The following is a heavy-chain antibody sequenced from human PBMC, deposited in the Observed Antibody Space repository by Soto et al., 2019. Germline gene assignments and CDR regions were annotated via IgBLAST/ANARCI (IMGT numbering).Heavy chain of an antibody. J-gene: IGHJ4*02. Sequence: PSQTLSLTCAISGDSVSSNSAACNWIRQSPSRGLEWLGRTFYRSKWYNDYAESVKSRITINPDTSKNQFSLQLNSVTPEDTAVYYCARESTMVRGVINPLDYWGQGTLVTVSS. CDR3: ARESTMVRGVINPLDY. CDR2: TFYRSKWYN. V-gene: IGHV6-1*01. CDR1: GDSVSSNSAA. D-gene: IGHD3-10*01.